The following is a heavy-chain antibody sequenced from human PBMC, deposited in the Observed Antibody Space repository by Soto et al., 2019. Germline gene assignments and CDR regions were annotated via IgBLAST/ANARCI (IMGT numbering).Heavy chain of an antibody. Sequence: QVQLQESGPGLVKPSQTLSLTCTISGGSISSGGYYWSWIREHPGKGLEWIGYIYYSGITYYNPSPKIRVTVSVETSTNQFSLKLSSVTAVDTAVYYCAREGDGDTMVRGDIGYCGQGTLVIVSS. J-gene: IGHJ4*02. D-gene: IGHD3-10*01. CDR2: IYYSGIT. V-gene: IGHV4-31*03. CDR1: GGSISSGGYY. CDR3: AREGDGDTMVRGDIGY.